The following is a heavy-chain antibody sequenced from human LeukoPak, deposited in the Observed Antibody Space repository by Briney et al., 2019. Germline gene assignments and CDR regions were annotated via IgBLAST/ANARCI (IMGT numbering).Heavy chain of an antibody. CDR2: IYPGDSDT. V-gene: IGHV5-51*01. CDR3: ARQGQYSGYDEYYFDY. Sequence: GESLKISCKGSGSRFTSYWIGWGRQMPGKGLEGMGIIYPGDSDTRYSPSFQGQVTISADKSISTAYLQWSSLKASDTAMYYCARQGQYSGYDEYYFDYWGQGTLVTVSS. J-gene: IGHJ4*02. D-gene: IGHD5-12*01. CDR1: GSRFTSYW.